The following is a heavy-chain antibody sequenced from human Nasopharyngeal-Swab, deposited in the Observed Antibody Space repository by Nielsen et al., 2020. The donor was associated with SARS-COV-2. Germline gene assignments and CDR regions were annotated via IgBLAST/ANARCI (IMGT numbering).Heavy chain of an antibody. CDR3: AKEGATGWFDP. J-gene: IGHJ5*02. CDR1: GVSITSQY. CDR2: ISHSSGT. V-gene: IGHV4-59*11. Sequence: GSLRLSCTVSGVSITSQYWSWIRQPPGKGLEWIGYISHSSGTSYNPSLKSRVTMFMDTSKNQFSLRLTSVTAADTAVYYCAKEGATGWFDPCGQGTLVTVSS.